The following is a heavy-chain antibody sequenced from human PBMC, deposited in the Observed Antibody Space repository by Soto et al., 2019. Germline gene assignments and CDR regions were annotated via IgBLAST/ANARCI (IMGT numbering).Heavy chain of an antibody. CDR3: SRDPLAFHIGGH. D-gene: IGHD3-3*02. V-gene: IGHV3-7*01. CDR2: MSPDGRKR. Sequence: EVQLVESGGGLVQPGGSLRLSCAASGFTFSDYWLSWVRQSPVKGLEWVANMSPDGRKRYYLDSLKGPFTISRDNAKNSLYLQMNRLSAEDTAVYFCSRDPLAFHIGGHWGQGTLVTVSS. CDR1: GFTFSDYW. J-gene: IGHJ4*02.